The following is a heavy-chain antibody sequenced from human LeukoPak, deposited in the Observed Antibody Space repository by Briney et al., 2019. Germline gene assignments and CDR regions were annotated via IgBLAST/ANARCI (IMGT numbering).Heavy chain of an antibody. V-gene: IGHV1-2*02. CDR2: INPSSGGI. D-gene: IGHD3-10*01. J-gene: IGHJ4*02. CDR1: GYTFTSYG. CDR3: ARGGALWFGIKNLDY. Sequence: ASVKVSCKASGYTFTSYGISWVRQAPGQGLEWMGWINPSSGGIRYEQKFQGRVTMTRDTSISTAYMELSRLKSDDTAVYYCARGGALWFGIKNLDYWGQGTLVTVSS.